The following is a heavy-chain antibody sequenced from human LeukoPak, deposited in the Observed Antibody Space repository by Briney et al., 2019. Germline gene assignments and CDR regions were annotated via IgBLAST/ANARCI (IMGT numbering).Heavy chain of an antibody. J-gene: IGHJ4*02. CDR3: ARAWGGSGHPLYYFDY. V-gene: IGHV3-30-3*01. Sequence: PGRSLRLSCAASGFTFSSYAMHWVRQAPGKGLEWVTVISYDGSNKYYADSVKGRFTISRDNSKNTLYLQMNSLRAEDTAVYYCARAWGGSGHPLYYFDYWGQGTLVTVSS. D-gene: IGHD2-15*01. CDR2: ISYDGSNK. CDR1: GFTFSSYA.